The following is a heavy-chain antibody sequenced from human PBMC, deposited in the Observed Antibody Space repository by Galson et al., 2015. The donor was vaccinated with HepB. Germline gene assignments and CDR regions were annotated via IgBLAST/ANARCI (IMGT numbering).Heavy chain of an antibody. D-gene: IGHD1-1*01. CDR1: GGSISSGGYY. CDR3: ASRGGLNWNDVGGEDAFDI. V-gene: IGHV4-31*03. Sequence: TLSLTCTVSGGSISSGGYYWSWIRQHPGKGLEWIGYIYYSGSTYYNPSLKSRVTISVDTSKNQFSLKLSSVTAADTAVYYCASRGGLNWNDVGGEDAFDIWGQGTMVTVPS. CDR2: IYYSGST. J-gene: IGHJ3*02.